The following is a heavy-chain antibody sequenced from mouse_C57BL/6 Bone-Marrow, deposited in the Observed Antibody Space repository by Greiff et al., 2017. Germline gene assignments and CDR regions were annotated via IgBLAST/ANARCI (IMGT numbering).Heavy chain of an antibody. CDR1: GFTFTDYY. V-gene: IGHV7-3*01. CDR3: ASLSSLFAY. Sequence: EVKVVESGGGLVQPGGSLSLSCAASGFTFTDYYMSWVRQPPGKALEWLGFIRNKANGYTTEYSASVKGRFTISRDNSQSILYLQMNALRAEDSATYYCASLSSLFAYWGQGTLVTVSA. D-gene: IGHD6-1*01. J-gene: IGHJ3*01. CDR2: IRNKANGYTT.